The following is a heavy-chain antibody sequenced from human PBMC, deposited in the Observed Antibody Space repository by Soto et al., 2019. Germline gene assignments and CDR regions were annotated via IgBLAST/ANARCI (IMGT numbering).Heavy chain of an antibody. CDR2: MNPNSDNP. CDR1: GYTFTSYD. Sequence: QVQLVQSGAEVKKPGASVKVSCKASGYTFTSYDINWVRQATGQGLEWMGWMNPNSDNPGYAQKFQGRVTMTRNTSISTAYMELSSLRSEDTAVYYCARGGQARIPAAGTPYWAQGTLVTVSS. V-gene: IGHV1-8*01. CDR3: ARGGQARIPAAGTPY. J-gene: IGHJ4*02. D-gene: IGHD6-13*01.